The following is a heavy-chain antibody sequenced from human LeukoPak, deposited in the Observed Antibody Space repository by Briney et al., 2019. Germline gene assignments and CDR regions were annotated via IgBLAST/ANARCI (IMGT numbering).Heavy chain of an antibody. J-gene: IGHJ5*02. V-gene: IGHV4-59*01. CDR2: IYHGGST. CDR3: ARGRYYYDSSGYPYNWFDP. Sequence: SETLSLTCIVSRGSISSYYWSWIRQPPGKGLEWIGYIYHGGSTNYNPSLKSRVTISGDTSKNKFFLNLSSVTAADTAMYYCARGRYYYDSSGYPYNWFDPWGQGTLVTASS. CDR1: RGSISSYY. D-gene: IGHD3-22*01.